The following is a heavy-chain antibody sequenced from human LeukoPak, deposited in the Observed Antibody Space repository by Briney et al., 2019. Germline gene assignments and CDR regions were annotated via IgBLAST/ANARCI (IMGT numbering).Heavy chain of an antibody. Sequence: GGSLRLSCAASGFTFDDYAMHWVRQAPGKGLEWVSGISWNSGSIGYADSVKGRFTISRDNAKNSLYLQMNSLRAEDTALYYCAKDTSSGWSSVYYGMDAWGQGTTVTVSS. D-gene: IGHD6-19*01. CDR2: ISWNSGSI. CDR3: AKDTSSGWSSVYYGMDA. CDR1: GFTFDDYA. V-gene: IGHV3-9*01. J-gene: IGHJ6*02.